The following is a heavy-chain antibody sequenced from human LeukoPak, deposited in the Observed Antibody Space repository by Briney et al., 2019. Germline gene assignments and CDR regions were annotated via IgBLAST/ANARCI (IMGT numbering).Heavy chain of an antibody. CDR3: ARARGIQLNYYFDY. CDR1: GFTFSSYW. D-gene: IGHD5-18*01. J-gene: IGHJ4*02. Sequence: PGGSLRLSCAASGFTFSSYWMSWVRQAPGKGLEWVANIKQDGSEKYYVDSVKGRFTISRDNAKNSLYLQMNSLRAEDTAVYYCARARGIQLNYYFDYWGQGTLVTVSS. CDR2: IKQDGSEK. V-gene: IGHV3-7*04.